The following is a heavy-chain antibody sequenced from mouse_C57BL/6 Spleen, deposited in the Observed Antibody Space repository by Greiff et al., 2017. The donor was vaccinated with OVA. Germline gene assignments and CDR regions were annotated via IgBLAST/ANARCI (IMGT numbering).Heavy chain of an antibody. CDR2: IYPGDGDT. CDR1: GYAFSSSW. CDR3: ARCGTTVVAPFFDY. V-gene: IGHV1-82*01. J-gene: IGHJ2*01. Sequence: QVQLKQSGPELVKPGASVKISCKASGYAFSSSWMNWVKQRPGKGLEWIGRIYPGDGDTNYNGKFKGKATLTADKSSSTAYMQLSSLTSEDSAVYFCARCGTTVVAPFFDYWGQGTTLTVSS. D-gene: IGHD1-1*01.